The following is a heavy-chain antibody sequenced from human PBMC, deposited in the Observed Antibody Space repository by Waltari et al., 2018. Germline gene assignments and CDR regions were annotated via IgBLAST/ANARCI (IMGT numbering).Heavy chain of an antibody. Sequence: QVQLQESGPGLVKPSETLSLTCAVSGYSISSGYYWGWLRQPPGKGLEWIGSIYQSGSTYSTPSLYVRVTISVDTSKNLFSLKLSSVTAADTAVYYCARSVKVYGSGSYYFIGGAFDIWGQGTMVTVSS. D-gene: IGHD3-10*01. J-gene: IGHJ3*02. CDR3: ARSVKVYGSGSYYFIGGAFDI. CDR2: IYQSGST. V-gene: IGHV4-38-2*01. CDR1: GYSISSGYY.